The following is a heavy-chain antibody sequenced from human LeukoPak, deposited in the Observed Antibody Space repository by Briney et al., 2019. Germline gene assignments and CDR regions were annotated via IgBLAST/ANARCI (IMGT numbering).Heavy chain of an antibody. CDR3: ARDPSLDGSAGEGHFDY. J-gene: IGHJ4*02. V-gene: IGHV4-34*01. CDR1: GGSFSGYY. CDR2: INHSGST. Sequence: SETLSLTCAVYGGSFSGYYWSWIRQPPGKGLEWIGEINHSGSTNYNPSLKSRVTISVDTSKNQFSLKLSSVTAADTAVYYCARDPSLDGSAGEGHFDYWGQGTLVTVSS. D-gene: IGHD5-24*01.